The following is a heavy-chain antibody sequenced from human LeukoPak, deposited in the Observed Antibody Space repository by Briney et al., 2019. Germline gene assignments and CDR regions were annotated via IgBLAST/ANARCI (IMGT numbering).Heavy chain of an antibody. CDR3: ARDRYYIFDY. CDR1: EFSVGSNY. CDR2: ITSDGSST. V-gene: IGHV3-74*01. Sequence: GGSLRLSCAASEFSVGSNYMTWVRQAPGKGLEWVSRITSDGSSTIYADSVKGRFTISRDNAKSTVYLQMNSLRAEDTAVYFCARDRYYIFDYWGQGAPVTVSS. D-gene: IGHD3-10*01. J-gene: IGHJ4*02.